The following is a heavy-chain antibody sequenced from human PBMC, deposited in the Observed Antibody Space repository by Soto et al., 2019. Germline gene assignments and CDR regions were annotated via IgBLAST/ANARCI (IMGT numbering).Heavy chain of an antibody. CDR1: GFTFRTYV. V-gene: IGHV3-23*01. Sequence: VRSPRLSCAASGFTFRTYVMSCVRWAPGKGLEWVSSISGSGVSTYYADSVKGRFTISRDNSKNTLYLQMNSLRAEDTPVYYCAKDLLVVPRSFDLWGRGTLLTVS. CDR2: ISGSGVST. CDR3: AKDLLVVPRSFDL. J-gene: IGHJ2*01. D-gene: IGHD2-21*01.